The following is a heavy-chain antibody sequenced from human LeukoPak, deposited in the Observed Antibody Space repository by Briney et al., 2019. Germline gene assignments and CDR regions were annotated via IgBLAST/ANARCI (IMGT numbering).Heavy chain of an antibody. D-gene: IGHD1-26*01. CDR1: GFTFSSYS. V-gene: IGHV3-21*01. CDR3: ARQKNSGSAFDY. CDR2: ISSSSSYI. Sequence: PGGSLRLSCAASGFTFSSYSMNWVRQAPGKGLEWVSSISSSSSYIYYADSVKGRFTISRDNAKNSLYLQVNSLRAEDTAVYYCARQKNSGSAFDYWGQGTLVTVSS. J-gene: IGHJ4*02.